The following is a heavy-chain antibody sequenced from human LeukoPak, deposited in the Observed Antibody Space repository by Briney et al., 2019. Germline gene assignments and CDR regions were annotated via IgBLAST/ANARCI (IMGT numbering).Heavy chain of an antibody. CDR3: ARGYFDWLSNVVYYYYMDV. D-gene: IGHD3-9*01. CDR1: GGSFSGYY. CDR2: IYYSGST. Sequence: SETLSLTCAVSGGSFSGYYWSWIRQPPGKGLEWIGYIYYSGSTNYKSSLKSRVTISVDTSKNQFSLKLSSVTAADTAVYYCARGYFDWLSNVVYYYYMDVWGKGTTVTVSS. J-gene: IGHJ6*03. V-gene: IGHV4-59*12.